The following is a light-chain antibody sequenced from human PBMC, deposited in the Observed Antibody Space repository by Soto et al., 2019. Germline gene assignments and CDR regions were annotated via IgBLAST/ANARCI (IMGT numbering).Light chain of an antibody. J-gene: IGLJ3*02. CDR3: SSYTSSSTRV. CDR2: DVS. CDR1: SSDVGSYNY. V-gene: IGLV2-14*01. Sequence: QSVLTQPASVSGSPGQSITISCTGTSSDVGSYNYVSWYQQHPAKAPKLVIYDVSNRPSGVSNRFSGPKSGNTASLTISGLQSEDEADYYCSSYTSSSTRVFGGGTKVTVL.